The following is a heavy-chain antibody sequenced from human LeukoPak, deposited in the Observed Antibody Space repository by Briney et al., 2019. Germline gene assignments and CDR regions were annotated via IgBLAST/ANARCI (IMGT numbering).Heavy chain of an antibody. CDR2: ISSSSSYI. Sequence: PGGSLRLSCAASGFTFSSYSMNWVRQAPGKGLDWVSSISSSSSYIYYADSVKGRFTISRDNAKNSLYLQMNSLRAEDTAVYYCARALSSGWYRDDYFDYWGQGTLVTVSS. CDR1: GFTFSSYS. D-gene: IGHD6-19*01. CDR3: ARALSSGWYRDDYFDY. J-gene: IGHJ4*02. V-gene: IGHV3-21*01.